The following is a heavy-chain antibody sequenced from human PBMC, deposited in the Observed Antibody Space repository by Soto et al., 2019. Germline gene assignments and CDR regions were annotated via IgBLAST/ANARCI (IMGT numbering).Heavy chain of an antibody. D-gene: IGHD3-3*01. V-gene: IGHV1-2*04. CDR2: INPNSGGT. CDR3: ARGLGAIFGVGYNWFDP. Sequence: ASVKVSCKASGYTFTDYYMHWVRQAPGQGPEWMAWINPNSGGTNYAQKFQGWVTMTRDTSISTAYMERSRLRSDDTAVYYCARGLGAIFGVGYNWFDPWGQGTLVRVSS. CDR1: GYTFTDYY. J-gene: IGHJ5*02.